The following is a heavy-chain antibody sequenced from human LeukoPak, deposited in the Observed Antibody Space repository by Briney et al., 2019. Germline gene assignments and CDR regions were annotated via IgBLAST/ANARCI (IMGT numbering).Heavy chain of an antibody. Sequence: GGSLRLSCAASGFTFSSYAMSWVRQAPGKGLVWVSAISGSGGSTYYADSVKGRFTISRDNSKNTLYLQMNSLRAEDTAVYYCATHYDILTGYYSPFEYWGQGTLVTVSS. J-gene: IGHJ4*02. V-gene: IGHV3-23*01. CDR2: ISGSGGST. CDR1: GFTFSSYA. CDR3: ATHYDILTGYYSPFEY. D-gene: IGHD3-9*01.